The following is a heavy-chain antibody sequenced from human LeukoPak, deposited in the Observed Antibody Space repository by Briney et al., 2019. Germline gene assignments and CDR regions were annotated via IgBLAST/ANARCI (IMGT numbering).Heavy chain of an antibody. CDR1: GFTVSSNY. CDR2: IYSGGST. D-gene: IGHD5-18*01. CDR3: ARDYRYRADTAMVNYYYYGMDV. V-gene: IGHV3-53*04. J-gene: IGHJ6*02. Sequence: GGSLRLSCAASGFTVSSNYMSWVGQGPGNGLEGVSVIYSGGSTYYADSVKGRFTISRHNSKNTLYLQMNSLRAEDTAVYYCARDYRYRADTAMVNYYYYGMDVWGQGTTVTVSS.